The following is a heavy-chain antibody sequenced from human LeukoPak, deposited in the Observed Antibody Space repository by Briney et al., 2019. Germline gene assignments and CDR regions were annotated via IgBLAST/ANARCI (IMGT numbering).Heavy chain of an antibody. CDR3: ASGYCSGGSCYPFDY. J-gene: IGHJ4*02. CDR1: GGSISSYY. D-gene: IGHD2-15*01. V-gene: IGHV4-59*01. Sequence: SETLSLTCTVSGGSISSYYWSWIRQPPGKRLEWIGYIYYSGSTNYNPSLKSRVTISVDTSKNQFSLKLSSVTAADTAVYYCASGYCSGGSCYPFDYWGQGTLVTVSS. CDR2: IYYSGST.